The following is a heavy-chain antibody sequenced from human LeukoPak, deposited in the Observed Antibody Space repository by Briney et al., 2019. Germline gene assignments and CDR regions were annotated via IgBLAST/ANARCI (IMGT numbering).Heavy chain of an antibody. CDR2: MNPNSDNT. J-gene: IGHJ3*02. CDR3: ARGTPAGTWWGDSDNGFDI. V-gene: IGHV1-8*01. D-gene: IGHD1/OR15-1a*01. Sequence: ASVKVSCKASGYTFTSYDINWVRQATGQGLEWMGWMNPNSDNTGYTQKFQGRVTMTRDTSISTSYMELSSLRSEDTAVYYCARGTPAGTWWGDSDNGFDIWGQGTMVTVSS. CDR1: GYTFTSYD.